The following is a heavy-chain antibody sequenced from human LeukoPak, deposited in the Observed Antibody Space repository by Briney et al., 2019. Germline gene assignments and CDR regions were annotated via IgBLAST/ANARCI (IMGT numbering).Heavy chain of an antibody. Sequence: SETLSLTCAVSGGSTSSGGYSWSWIRQPPGKGLEWIGYIYHSGSTYYNPSLKSRGTISVDRSKNQFSLKLSSVTAADTAVYYCARDLWFGDRDVWGQGTTVTVSS. D-gene: IGHD3-10*01. CDR1: GGSTSSGGYS. CDR3: ARDLWFGDRDV. V-gene: IGHV4-30-2*01. CDR2: IYHSGST. J-gene: IGHJ6*02.